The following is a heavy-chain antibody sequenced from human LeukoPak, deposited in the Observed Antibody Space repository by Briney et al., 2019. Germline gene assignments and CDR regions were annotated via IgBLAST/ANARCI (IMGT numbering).Heavy chain of an antibody. Sequence: PSETLSLTCTVSGVSISSYYWSWIRQPPGKGLEWIGYIYYSGSTNYNPSLKSRVTISVDTSKNQFSLKLSSVTAADTAVYYCARAKTIFGVVNWFDPWGQGTLVTVSS. D-gene: IGHD3-3*01. J-gene: IGHJ5*02. CDR2: IYYSGST. CDR1: GVSISSYY. CDR3: ARAKTIFGVVNWFDP. V-gene: IGHV4-59*01.